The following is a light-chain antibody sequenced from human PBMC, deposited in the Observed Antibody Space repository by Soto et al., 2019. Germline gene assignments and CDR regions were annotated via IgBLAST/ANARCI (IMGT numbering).Light chain of an antibody. Sequence: DIQMSQSPSSVSASVGDRVIITCRASLTITSWVAWYQQVPGKAPKLLIYKASTLKSGVPSRFSGSGSGTEFTLTISSLQPDDFATYYCQQYNSYPYTFGQGTRLEIK. V-gene: IGKV1-5*03. CDR2: KAS. CDR1: LTITSW. CDR3: QQYNSYPYT. J-gene: IGKJ5*01.